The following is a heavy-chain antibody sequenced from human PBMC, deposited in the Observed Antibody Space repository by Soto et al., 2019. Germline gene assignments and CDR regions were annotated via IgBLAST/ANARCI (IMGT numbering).Heavy chain of an antibody. Sequence: EVQLLESGGGLVQPGESLRLSCVASGFTFSNYAMSWVRQAPGKGLEWVSGISGSGGTTYYADSVKGRFTISRDNSKNTLFLQMNSLRAEDTALYYCAKDRQQWLTIFDYWGQGALVTVSS. CDR1: GFTFSNYA. CDR2: ISGSGGTT. J-gene: IGHJ4*02. CDR3: AKDRQQWLTIFDY. D-gene: IGHD6-19*01. V-gene: IGHV3-23*01.